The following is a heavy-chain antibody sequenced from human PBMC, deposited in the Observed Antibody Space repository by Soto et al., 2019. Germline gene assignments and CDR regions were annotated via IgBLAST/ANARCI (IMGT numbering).Heavy chain of an antibody. V-gene: IGHV4-31*03. CDR3: ARDDDCGGDCYPYYFEY. Sequence: PSETLSLTCTVPGGSISSGGYYWSWIRQHPGKGLERLGYIYYSGTTFYNPSLKSRLAMSVDTSKNQFSLKLSSVTAADTAVYYCARDDDCGGDCYPYYFEYWGQGTLVTVSS. J-gene: IGHJ4*02. CDR2: IYYSGTT. CDR1: GGSISSGGYY. D-gene: IGHD2-21*02.